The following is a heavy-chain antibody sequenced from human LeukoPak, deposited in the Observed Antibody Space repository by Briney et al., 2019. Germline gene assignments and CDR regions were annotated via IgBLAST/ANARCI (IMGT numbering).Heavy chain of an antibody. V-gene: IGHV1-18*01. Sequence: VASVKVSCKASGYTFTSYGISWVRQAPGQGLEWMGWISAYNGNTNYAQKLQGRVTMTTDTSTSTAYMELRSLRSDDTAVYYCARGRGTHDYGDSGYWFDPWGQGTLVTVSS. D-gene: IGHD4-17*01. CDR2: ISAYNGNT. CDR1: GYTFTSYG. J-gene: IGHJ5*02. CDR3: ARGRGTHDYGDSGYWFDP.